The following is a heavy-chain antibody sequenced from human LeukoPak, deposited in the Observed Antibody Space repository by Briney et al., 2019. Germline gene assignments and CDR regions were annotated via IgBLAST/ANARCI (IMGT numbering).Heavy chain of an antibody. V-gene: IGHV5-51*01. CDR2: IYPGDSDT. Sequence: GGSLKIPCKGSGYSFTDYWIAWVRQMPGKGLEWMGSIYPGDSDTRYSPSFQGQVTFSADKSISTAYLQWSSLRASDTAIYYCARQCCRGASPGFDPWGQGTLVTVSS. D-gene: IGHD3-10*01. CDR3: ARQCCRGASPGFDP. CDR1: GYSFTDYW. J-gene: IGHJ5*02.